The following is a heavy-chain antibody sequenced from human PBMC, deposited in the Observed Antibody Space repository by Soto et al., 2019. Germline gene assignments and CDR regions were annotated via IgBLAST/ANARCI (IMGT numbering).Heavy chain of an antibody. D-gene: IGHD4-17*01. CDR3: ARAGWTTVTNRINAVLDV. CDR2: INPNGGST. V-gene: IGHV1-46*03. Sequence: QVQLVQSGDEVKKPGASVRVSCKASGYTFTNYYIDWVRQAPGQGLEWMGIINPNGGSTTYVQKFQGRVTMTRDTSTSTVYMELSSLRSEVTAVYYCARAGWTTVTNRINAVLDVWGEGTMVSVAS. J-gene: IGHJ3*01. CDR1: GYTFTNYY.